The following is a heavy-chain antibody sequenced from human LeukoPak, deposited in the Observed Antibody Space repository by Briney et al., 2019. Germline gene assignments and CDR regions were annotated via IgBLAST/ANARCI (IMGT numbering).Heavy chain of an antibody. CDR1: WFTFRKYT. CDR3: ASRHDLID. CDR2: ISSSSNYI. V-gene: IGHV3-21*01. Sequence: GSLRLSLATSWFTFRKYTNDWVRPAPGKGLEWVSSISSSSNYIYYADSLEGRFTISRDNARNSLYLQMNSLRAEDTAVYYCASRHDLIDWGQGTLVTVSS. D-gene: IGHD2-21*01. J-gene: IGHJ4*02.